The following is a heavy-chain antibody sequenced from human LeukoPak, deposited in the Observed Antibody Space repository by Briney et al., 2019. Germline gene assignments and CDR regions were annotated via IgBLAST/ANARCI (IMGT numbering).Heavy chain of an antibody. V-gene: IGHV3-21*04. CDR3: ARDLRATMVRGVIMDY. D-gene: IGHD3-10*01. CDR2: ISSSSSYI. Sequence: GGSLRLSCAASGFTFSSYSMNWVRQAPGKGLEWVSSISSSSSYIYYADSVKGRFTISRDNAKNSLYLQMNSLRAEDTAVYYCARDLRATMVRGVIMDYWGQGTLVTVSS. CDR1: GFTFSSYS. J-gene: IGHJ4*02.